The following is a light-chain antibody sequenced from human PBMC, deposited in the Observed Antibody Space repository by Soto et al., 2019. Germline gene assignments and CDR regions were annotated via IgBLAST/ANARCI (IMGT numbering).Light chain of an antibody. V-gene: IGKV3-15*01. CDR1: QSVSSN. CDR2: GAS. J-gene: IGKJ4*01. CDR3: QLYNNWPLT. Sequence: EIVVTQSPATLSVSPEERATLSCRASQSVSSNLAWYMQKPGQAPRLLIYGASTRATGIPARFSGSGSGTEFTLTISSLQSEDFAVYYCQLYNNWPLTFGGGTKVEIK.